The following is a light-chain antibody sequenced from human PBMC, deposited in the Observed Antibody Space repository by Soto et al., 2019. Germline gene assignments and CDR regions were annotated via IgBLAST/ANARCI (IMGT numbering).Light chain of an antibody. CDR3: QSYDSSLSGSS. V-gene: IGLV1-40*01. CDR1: SSNIGAGYD. J-gene: IGLJ1*01. CDR2: GNS. Sequence: QSVLTQPPSVSGAPGQRVTISCTGSSSNIGAGYDVHWYQQLPGTAPKLLIYGNSNRPSGVPDRFSGSKSGTSASLAITGLQAEDEADYYCQSYDSSLSGSSFGTGTKVTVL.